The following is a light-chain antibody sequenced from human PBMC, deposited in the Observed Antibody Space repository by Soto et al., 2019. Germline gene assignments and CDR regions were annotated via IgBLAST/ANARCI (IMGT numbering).Light chain of an antibody. V-gene: IGKV3-20*01. CDR3: QQYDNSLTWT. Sequence: EIVLTQSPGTLSLSPGERATLSCTASQSVTSSHLAWYQQKPGQAPRLLIYGASSRATGIPDRFSGSGSATDFTLTISRLEPEDFAVYYCQQYDNSLTWTFGQGTKVDIK. CDR1: QSVTSSH. J-gene: IGKJ1*01. CDR2: GAS.